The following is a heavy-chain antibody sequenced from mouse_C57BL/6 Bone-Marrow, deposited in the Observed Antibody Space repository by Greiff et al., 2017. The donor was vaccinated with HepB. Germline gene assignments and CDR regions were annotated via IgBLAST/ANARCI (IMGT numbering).Heavy chain of an antibody. CDR2: LYPGDGDT. D-gene: IGHD3-1*01. CDR3: ASAQLWYFDV. Sequence: WVMQRPGQGLEWIGQLYPGDGDTNYNGKFKGKATLTADKSSSTAYMQLSSLTSEDSAVYFCASAQLWYFDVWGTGTTVTVSS. V-gene: IGHV1-80*01. J-gene: IGHJ1*03.